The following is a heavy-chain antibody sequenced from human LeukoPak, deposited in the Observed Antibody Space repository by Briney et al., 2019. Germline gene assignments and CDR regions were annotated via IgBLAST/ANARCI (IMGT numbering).Heavy chain of an antibody. CDR2: IYYTGST. J-gene: IGHJ5*02. CDR1: GASISGSGYY. D-gene: IGHD1-7*01. Sequence: SETLSLTCAVSGASISGSGYYLGWIRQPPGKGLEWIGNIYYTGSTYYNASLQSRVTISIDMSKNQFSLKLSSVTAADTAVYYCARGPDRITGTGIDPWGQGTLVTVSS. CDR3: ARGPDRITGTGIDP. V-gene: IGHV4-39*07.